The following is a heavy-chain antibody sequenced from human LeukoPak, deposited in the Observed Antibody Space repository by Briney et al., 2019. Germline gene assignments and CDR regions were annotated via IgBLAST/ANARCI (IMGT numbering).Heavy chain of an antibody. D-gene: IGHD3-3*01. Sequence: SETLSLTCAVSGYSISSGYYWGWIRQPPGKGLEWIGSIYHSGSTYYNPSLESRVTISVDTSKNQFSLKLSSVTAADTAVYYCARQSYDFWSGYFPNSDYYYYMDVWGKGTTVTVSS. V-gene: IGHV4-38-2*01. J-gene: IGHJ6*03. CDR2: IYHSGST. CDR3: ARQSYDFWSGYFPNSDYYYYMDV. CDR1: GYSISSGYY.